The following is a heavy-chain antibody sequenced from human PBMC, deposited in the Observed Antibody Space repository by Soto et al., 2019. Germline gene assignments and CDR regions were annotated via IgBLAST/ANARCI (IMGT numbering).Heavy chain of an antibody. V-gene: IGHV3-15*01. J-gene: IGHJ4*02. Sequence: EVQLVESGGGLVKPGGSLRLSCAASGFTFNNAWMSWVRQAPGKGLEWVGRIKSKSDGGTIDYTAPVRGRFTISRDDSKNTVYLQMNSLKTEDTAFYYCTAGSPFNYWGQGTPVIVSS. CDR3: TAGSPFNY. CDR1: GFTFNNAW. CDR2: IKSKSDGGTI.